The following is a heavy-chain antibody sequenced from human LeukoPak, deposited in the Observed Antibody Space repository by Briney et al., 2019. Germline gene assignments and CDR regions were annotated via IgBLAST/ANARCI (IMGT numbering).Heavy chain of an antibody. CDR1: GFTFSSYN. CDR2: ISSRSSTI. Sequence: PGRSLRLSCAASGFTFSSYNMNWVRQAPGKGLEWVSYISSRSSTIYYADSVKGRFTISRDNAKNSLYLQMSSLRDEDTAVYYCAREASYSYGIDYWGQGTLVTVSS. D-gene: IGHD5-18*01. J-gene: IGHJ4*02. CDR3: AREASYSYGIDY. V-gene: IGHV3-48*02.